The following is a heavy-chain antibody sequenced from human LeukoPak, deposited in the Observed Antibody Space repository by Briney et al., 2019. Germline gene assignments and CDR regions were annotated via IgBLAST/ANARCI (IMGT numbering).Heavy chain of an antibody. CDR1: GFTFSSFA. D-gene: IGHD2-2*01. V-gene: IGHV3-23*01. CDR2: ISGRGDGT. Sequence: GGSLRLSCAAFGFTFSSFAISWVRQGPGKGLEWVASISGRGDGTSYADSVKGRFTISRDNTKNTLYLQMNSLRAEDTAVYYCAKAEYCSSTTCYAFDVWGQGTMVTVSS. J-gene: IGHJ3*01. CDR3: AKAEYCSSTTCYAFDV.